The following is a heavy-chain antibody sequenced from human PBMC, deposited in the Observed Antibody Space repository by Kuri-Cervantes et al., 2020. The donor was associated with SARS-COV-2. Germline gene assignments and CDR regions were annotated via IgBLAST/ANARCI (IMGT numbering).Heavy chain of an antibody. J-gene: IGHJ4*02. CDR3: AREVMADDFWSGYYFDY. CDR1: GGTFSSYT. V-gene: IGHV1-69*06. Sequence: SVKVSCKASGGTFSSYTIRWVRQAPGQGLEWMGGIIPIFCTANYAQKFQGRVTITADKSTSTAYMELSSLRSEDTAAYYCAREVMADDFWSGYYFDYWGQGTLVTVSS. D-gene: IGHD3-3*01. CDR2: IIPIFCTA.